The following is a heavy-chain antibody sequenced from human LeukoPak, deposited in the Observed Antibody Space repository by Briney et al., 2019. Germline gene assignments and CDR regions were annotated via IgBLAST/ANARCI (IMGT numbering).Heavy chain of an antibody. CDR2: ISSSRNYI. CDR1: GFTFSSYE. CDR3: ARLITAPYYFDY. D-gene: IGHD1-20*01. Sequence: GGSLRLPCAASGFTFSSYEMNWVRQAPGKGLEWVSSISSSRNYIYYADSVKGRFTISRDNAKNSLYLQMNSLRAEDTAVYYCARLITAPYYFDYWGQGTLVTVSS. V-gene: IGHV3-21*01. J-gene: IGHJ4*02.